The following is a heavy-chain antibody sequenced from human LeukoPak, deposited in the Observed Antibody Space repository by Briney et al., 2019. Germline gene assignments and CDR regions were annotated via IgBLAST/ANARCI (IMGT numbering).Heavy chain of an antibody. J-gene: IGHJ3*02. Sequence: ASVKVSCKASGYIFMKYYMHWVRQAPGQGLEWMGIINPSGGSTSYAQKFQARVTMTRDTSTSTVYMELSSLRSEDAPVYYCARALVGAPRPNDAFDIWGQGTMVTVSS. CDR2: INPSGGST. V-gene: IGHV1-46*01. CDR3: ARALVGAPRPNDAFDI. CDR1: GYIFMKYY. D-gene: IGHD1-26*01.